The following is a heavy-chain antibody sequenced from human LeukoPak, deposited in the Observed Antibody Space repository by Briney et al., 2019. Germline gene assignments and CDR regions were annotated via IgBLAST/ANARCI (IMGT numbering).Heavy chain of an antibody. CDR3: ARLRDGSLDY. J-gene: IGHJ4*02. CDR2: LDPSDSYT. Sequence: GESLRISCEGSGYNFTSHWISWVRQMPGKGLEWKGRLDPSDSYTNYSPSFQGHVTISSDKSMSTAFLQWSSLRASDTAMYYCARLRDGSLDYWGQGTLVTVSS. V-gene: IGHV5-10-1*01. CDR1: GYNFTSHW.